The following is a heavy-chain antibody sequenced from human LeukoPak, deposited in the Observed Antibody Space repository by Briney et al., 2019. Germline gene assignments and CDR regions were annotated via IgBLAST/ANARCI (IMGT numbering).Heavy chain of an antibody. J-gene: IGHJ5*02. CDR2: ISSSSSYI. Sequence: PGGSLRLSCAASGFTFSSYSMNWVRQAPGKGLEWVSSISSSSSYIYYADSVKGRFTISRDNAKNSLYLQMNSLRAEDTAVYYCARDTYYYDSSGYNWFDPWGQGTLVTVSS. CDR3: ARDTYYYDSSGYNWFDP. CDR1: GFTFSSYS. V-gene: IGHV3-21*01. D-gene: IGHD3-22*01.